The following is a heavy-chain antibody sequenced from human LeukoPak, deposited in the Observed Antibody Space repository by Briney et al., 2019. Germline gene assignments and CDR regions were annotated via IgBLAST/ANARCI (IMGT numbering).Heavy chain of an antibody. Sequence: PGGSLRLSCAASGFTFSSYSMNWVRQAPGKWLEWVSSISSSSSYIKYADSVKGRFTISRDNAKNSLYLQMNSLRAEGTAVYYCARGRGVGATALDYWGQGTLVTVSS. J-gene: IGHJ4*02. CDR3: ARGRGVGATALDY. V-gene: IGHV3-21*01. D-gene: IGHD1-26*01. CDR1: GFTFSSYS. CDR2: ISSSSSYI.